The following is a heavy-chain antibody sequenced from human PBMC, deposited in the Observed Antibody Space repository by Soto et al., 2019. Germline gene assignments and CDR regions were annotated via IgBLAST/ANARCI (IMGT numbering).Heavy chain of an antibody. CDR1: GYSFTSYW. CDR2: IYPGDSDT. J-gene: IGHJ6*02. Sequence: PGESLKISCKGSGYSFTSYWVVWVRQMPGKGLEWMGIIYPGDSDTRYSPSFQGQVTISADKSISTAYLQWSSLKASDTAMYYCARRSNCISTSCYDLYYYGMDVWGQGTTVTVSS. V-gene: IGHV5-51*01. D-gene: IGHD2-2*01. CDR3: ARRSNCISTSCYDLYYYGMDV.